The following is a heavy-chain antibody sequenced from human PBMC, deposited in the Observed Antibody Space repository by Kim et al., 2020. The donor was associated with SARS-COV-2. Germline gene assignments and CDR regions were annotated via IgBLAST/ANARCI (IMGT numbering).Heavy chain of an antibody. CDR2: INPISGHT. CDR3: ARDSGTWALDL. V-gene: IGHV1-46*01. CDR1: GYTFTNYH. D-gene: IGHD5-12*01. J-gene: IGHJ3*01. Sequence: ASVKVSCKASGYTFTNYHMHWVRQAPGHGLEWTAIINPISGHTRYAQKFQGRVTMTWDTSTSTLYMELSSLRSEDTALYSCARDSGTWALDLWGQGTMVTGSS.